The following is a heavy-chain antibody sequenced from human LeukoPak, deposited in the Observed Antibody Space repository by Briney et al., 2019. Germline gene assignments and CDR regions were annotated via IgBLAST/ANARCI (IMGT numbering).Heavy chain of an antibody. Sequence: GGSLRLSCAVSGSTFSSYAMSWVRQAPGKGLEWVSAISGGGGNTYYADSVKGRFTMSRDNSKNTLYLHMNSLRAEDTAIYYCAKDLDGGTAAAGNDFGSWGQGTLVTVSS. V-gene: IGHV3-23*01. CDR1: GSTFSSYA. J-gene: IGHJ4*02. D-gene: IGHD6-13*01. CDR2: ISGGGGNT. CDR3: AKDLDGGTAAAGNDFGS.